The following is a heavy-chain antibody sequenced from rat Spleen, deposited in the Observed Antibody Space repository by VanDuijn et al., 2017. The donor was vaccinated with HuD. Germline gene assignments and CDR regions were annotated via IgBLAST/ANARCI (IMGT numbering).Heavy chain of an antibody. Sequence: EVQLVESGGGLVQPGRSLKLSCAASGFTFSNYGMAWVRQAPAKGLEWVATISSSGGSTYYRDSVKGRFTISRDNAKSTLYLQMDSLRSEDTATYFCARLGGLRNWFAYWGQGTLVTVSS. V-gene: IGHV5S13*01. CDR3: ARLGGLRNWFAY. CDR1: GFTFSNYG. D-gene: IGHD4-3*01. J-gene: IGHJ3*01. CDR2: ISSSGGST.